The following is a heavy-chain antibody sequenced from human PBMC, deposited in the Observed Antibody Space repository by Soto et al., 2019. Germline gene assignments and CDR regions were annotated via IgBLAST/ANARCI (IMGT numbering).Heavy chain of an antibody. J-gene: IGHJ6*02. D-gene: IGHD2-2*01. Sequence: SETLSLTCAVYGGSFSGYYWSWIRQPPGKGLEWIGEINHSGSTNYNPSLKSRVTISVDTYKNQFSLKLSSVTAADTAVYYCDRGEECSTTSCRTTSGMDVWGQGTTLTVSS. CDR3: DRGEECSTTSCRTTSGMDV. CDR2: INHSGST. V-gene: IGHV4-34*01. CDR1: GGSFSGYY.